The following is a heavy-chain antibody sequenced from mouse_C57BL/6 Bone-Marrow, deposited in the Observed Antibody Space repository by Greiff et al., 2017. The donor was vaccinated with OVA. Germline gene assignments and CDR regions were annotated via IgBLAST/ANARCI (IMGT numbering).Heavy chain of an antibody. CDR2: IDPNSGGT. J-gene: IGHJ2*01. D-gene: IGHD1-1*01. Sequence: VQLQQPGAELVKPGASVKLSCKASGYTFTSYWMHWVKQRPGRGLEWIGRIDPNSGGTKYNEKFKGKATLTVDKPSRAAYMQLSSLTSKDAAIYNCARVYYYGSSHYFDYWGQGTTLTVSS. CDR1: GYTFTSYW. CDR3: ARVYYYGSSHYFDY. V-gene: IGHV1-72*01.